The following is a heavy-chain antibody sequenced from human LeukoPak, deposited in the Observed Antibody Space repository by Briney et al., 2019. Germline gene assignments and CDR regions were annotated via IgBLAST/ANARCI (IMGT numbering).Heavy chain of an antibody. CDR3: ARLQVYCGGDCYPRWFDP. CDR1: GGSVSSYY. D-gene: IGHD2-21*02. CDR2: IYYSGIT. Sequence: SETLSLTCTVSGGSVSSYYWGWIRQPPGKELEWIAYIYYSGITNYNPTIKRRVTISLDTPKNQISMKMSSVTAADTAVYYCARLQVYCGGDCYPRWFDPWGQGTLVTVSS. V-gene: IGHV4-59*08. J-gene: IGHJ5*02.